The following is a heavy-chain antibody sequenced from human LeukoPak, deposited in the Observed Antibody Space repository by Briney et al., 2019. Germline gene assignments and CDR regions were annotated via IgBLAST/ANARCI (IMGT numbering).Heavy chain of an antibody. CDR3: ARPVYGSGSYYPFDY. CDR2: IDSDGSFT. Sequence: GGSLRLSCAASGFTFSSHWIDWVRQAPGKGLVWVSRIDSDGSFTSYADSVKGRFSISRDNAKNTLYLQMNSLRAEDTAVYYCARPVYGSGSYYPFDYWGQGTLVTVSS. V-gene: IGHV3-74*01. D-gene: IGHD3-10*01. CDR1: GFTFSSHW. J-gene: IGHJ4*02.